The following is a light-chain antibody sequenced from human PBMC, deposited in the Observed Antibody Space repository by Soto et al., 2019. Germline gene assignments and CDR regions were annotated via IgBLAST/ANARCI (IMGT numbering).Light chain of an antibody. J-gene: IGLJ1*01. V-gene: IGLV2-14*01. CDR1: SSDTAGYNY. CDR3: QSYDNSLSVYV. Sequence: QSVLTQPASVSGSPGQSITISCTGTSSDTAGYNYVSWYQQHPGKAPKLMIYEVSNRPSGVSNRFSGSQSGNTASLTISGLQAEDEANYYCQSYDNSLSVYVFGTGTKLTVL. CDR2: EVS.